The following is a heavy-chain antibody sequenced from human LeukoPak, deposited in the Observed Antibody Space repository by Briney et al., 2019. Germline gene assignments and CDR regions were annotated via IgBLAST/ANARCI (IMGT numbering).Heavy chain of an antibody. CDR3: ARGYDYVWGSYPFDY. V-gene: IGHV3-11*01. CDR2: ISSSGSTI. J-gene: IGHJ4*02. D-gene: IGHD3-16*02. CDR1: GFTSSDYY. Sequence: PGGSLRLSCAASGFTSSDYYMSWIRQAPGKGLEWVSYISSSGSTIYYADSVKGRFTISRDNAKNSLYLQMNSLRAEDTAVYYCARGYDYVWGSYPFDYWGQGTLVTVSS.